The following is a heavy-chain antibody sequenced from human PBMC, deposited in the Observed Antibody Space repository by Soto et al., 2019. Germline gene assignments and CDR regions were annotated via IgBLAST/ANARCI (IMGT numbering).Heavy chain of an antibody. CDR1: GFSLSATEEG. V-gene: IGHV2-5*02. D-gene: IGHD3-3*01. J-gene: IGHJ4*02. Sequence: QLTLKESGPTLVKPTQTLTLTCTFSGFSLSATEEGVGWIRQPPGKAPEWLALIYWDDDKRYSPSLKTRLTITKDTSKNQVVLTVTNVDPVDTATDYCAHGSCFGADGYPNPYFDFWGQGILVTVSS. CDR2: IYWDDDK. CDR3: AHGSCFGADGYPNPYFDF.